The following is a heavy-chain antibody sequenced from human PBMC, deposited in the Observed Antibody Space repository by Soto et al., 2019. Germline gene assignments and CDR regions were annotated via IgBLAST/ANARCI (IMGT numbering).Heavy chain of an antibody. J-gene: IGHJ4*02. V-gene: IGHV1-18*01. CDR2: ISAYNGNT. CDR1: GFPFTSYA. Sequence: QVQLVQSGTEVKNPGASVKVSCKASGFPFTSYAFSWVRQAPGLGLEWMGWISAYNGNTKYAREFRGRITMTTDASTSTADMELRGLRADDTAVYYCAIECTGWPPDGCDSWGPGTLGIGSS. CDR3: AIECTGWPPDGCDS. D-gene: IGHD6-19*01.